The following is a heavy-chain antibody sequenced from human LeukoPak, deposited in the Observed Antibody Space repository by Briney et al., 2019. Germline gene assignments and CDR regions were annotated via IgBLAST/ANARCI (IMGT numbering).Heavy chain of an antibody. Sequence: SETLSLTCTVSGGSISSYYWSWIRQPPGKGLEWIGYIYYSGSTNYNPSLKSRVTISVDTSKNQFSLKLSSVTAADTAVYYCARLPPTIFGVVIGYFDYWGQGTLVTVSS. D-gene: IGHD3-3*01. V-gene: IGHV4-59*08. CDR3: ARLPPTIFGVVIGYFDY. CDR1: GGSISSYY. CDR2: IYYSGST. J-gene: IGHJ4*02.